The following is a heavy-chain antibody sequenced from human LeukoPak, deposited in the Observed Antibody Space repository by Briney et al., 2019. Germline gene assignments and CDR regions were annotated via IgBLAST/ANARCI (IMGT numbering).Heavy chain of an antibody. V-gene: IGHV4-4*02. D-gene: IGHD3-16*02. CDR3: ARKDDYVWGSYRYWWFDP. Sequence: SGTLSLTCAVSGGSNSSSNWWSWVRQPPGKGLEWIGEIYHSGSTNYNPSLKSRVTISVDKSKNQFSLKMSSVTAADTAVYYCARKDDYVWGSYRYWWFDPWGQGTLVTVSS. CDR1: GGSNSSSNW. J-gene: IGHJ5*02. CDR2: IYHSGST.